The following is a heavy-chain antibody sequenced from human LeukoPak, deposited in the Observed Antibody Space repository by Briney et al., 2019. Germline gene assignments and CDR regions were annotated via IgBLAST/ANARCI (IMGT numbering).Heavy chain of an antibody. V-gene: IGHV3-53*01. D-gene: IGHD1-26*01. CDR2: IYTGGST. CDR1: GFAVSGRY. CDR3: TRDRSNSGTRDAFDI. Sequence: PGGSLRLSCAASGFAVSGRYMSWVRQAPGIGLEWVSVIYTGGSTYYGDSVKGRFTISRDISQNTVSLQMNSLRAEDTAVYYCTRDRSNSGTRDAFDIWGQGTMVSVSS. J-gene: IGHJ3*02.